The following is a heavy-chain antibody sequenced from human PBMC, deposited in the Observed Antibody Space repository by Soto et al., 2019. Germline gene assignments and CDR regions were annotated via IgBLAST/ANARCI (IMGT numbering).Heavy chain of an antibody. CDR3: AGVPWFRGLDV. D-gene: IGHD3-10*01. V-gene: IGHV6-1*01. CDR2: TYYGSKWHF. CDR1: GDSVSRDGTA. J-gene: IGHJ6*02. Sequence: QVELQQSGPGLVKPSQTLSLTCVISGDSVSRDGTAWNWIRQSPSRGLEWLGRTYYGSKWHFDYAVSVRSRISISPDTSKNQFSLQLDSVTPEDTAVYYCAGVPWFRGLDVWGQGTPVTVSS.